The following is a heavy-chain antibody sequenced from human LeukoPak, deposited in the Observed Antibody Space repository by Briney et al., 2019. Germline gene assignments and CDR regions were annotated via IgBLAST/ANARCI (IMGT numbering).Heavy chain of an antibody. CDR1: GFTFGSYS. CDR3: ARDGGLLSGEYYFDY. Sequence: GGSLRLSCAVSGFTFGSYSMSWVRQAPGKGLEWVSSNSSSSVYIYYADSLKSRFTISRDNAKNSLYLQMNSLRAEDTAVYYCARDGGLLSGEYYFDYWGQGTLVTVSS. D-gene: IGHD3-10*01. V-gene: IGHV3-21*01. CDR2: NSSSSVYI. J-gene: IGHJ4*02.